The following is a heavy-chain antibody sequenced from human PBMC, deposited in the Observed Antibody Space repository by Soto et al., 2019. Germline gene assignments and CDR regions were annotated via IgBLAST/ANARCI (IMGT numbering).Heavy chain of an antibody. D-gene: IGHD5-18*01. CDR1: GGTFSSYT. J-gene: IGHJ4*02. V-gene: IGHV1-69*02. Sequence: GASVKVSCKASGGTFSSYTISWVRQAPGQGLEWMGRIIPILGIANYAQKFQGRVTITADESTSTAYMELSSLRSEDTAVYYCARGSGRPAMVIYSYWGQGTLVTVSS. CDR2: IIPILGIA. CDR3: ARGSGRPAMVIYSY.